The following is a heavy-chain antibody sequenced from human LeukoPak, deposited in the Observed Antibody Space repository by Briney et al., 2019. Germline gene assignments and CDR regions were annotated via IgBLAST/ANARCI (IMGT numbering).Heavy chain of an antibody. CDR1: GFTFSSYG. D-gene: IGHD5-12*01. CDR2: IGTAGDT. V-gene: IGHV3-13*01. J-gene: IGHJ4*02. CDR3: ARVGYDGGFDY. Sequence: PGGSMRLSCAASGFTFSSYGMHWVRQATGKGLEWVSAIGTAGDTYYPGSVKGRFTISRENAKNSLYLQMNSLRAGDTAVYYRARVGYDGGFDYWGQGTLVTVSS.